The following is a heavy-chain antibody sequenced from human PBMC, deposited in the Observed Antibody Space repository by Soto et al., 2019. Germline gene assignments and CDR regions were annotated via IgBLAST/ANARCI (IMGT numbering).Heavy chain of an antibody. D-gene: IGHD2-21*02. Sequence: GGSLRLSCAASGFTVSSYWMSWVRQAPGKRLEWLANIKQDGSEQYYMDSVRGRFTISRDNADNSIYLHLHSLRTEDTAVYYCATHCNSDFVFWGQGTLVTVSS. CDR2: IKQDGSEQ. CDR1: GFTVSSYW. J-gene: IGHJ4*02. V-gene: IGHV3-7*01. CDR3: ATHCNSDFVF.